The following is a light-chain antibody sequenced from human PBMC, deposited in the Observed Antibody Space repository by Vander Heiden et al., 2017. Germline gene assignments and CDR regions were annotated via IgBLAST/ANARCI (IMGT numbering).Light chain of an antibody. CDR1: SSDVGNSNL. CDR2: EVR. V-gene: IGLV2-23*02. CDR3: CAYTGSNTVV. J-gene: IGLJ2*01. Sequence: QSALTQPASVSGSPGQSITISCPGTSSDVGNSNLVSWYQHHQGTAHKLMIYEVRSRPVWGSTRFSVSKSGNTASLTISGPQAEDEADYYCCAYTGSNTVVFGGGTKLSVL.